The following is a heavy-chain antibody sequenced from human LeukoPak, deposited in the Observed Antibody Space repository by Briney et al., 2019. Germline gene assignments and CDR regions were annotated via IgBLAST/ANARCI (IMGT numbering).Heavy chain of an antibody. J-gene: IGHJ5*02. D-gene: IGHD1-14*01. V-gene: IGHV3-30*04. Sequence: GRSLRLSCAASGFTFSSYTMHWVRQAPGKGLEWVTVISYDGNNKYYADSVKGRFPISRDNSKNTLYLQMNSLRPEDTAVYYCARTGSLTMNWFDPWGQGTLVAVSS. CDR2: ISYDGNNK. CDR3: ARTGSLTMNWFDP. CDR1: GFTFSSYT.